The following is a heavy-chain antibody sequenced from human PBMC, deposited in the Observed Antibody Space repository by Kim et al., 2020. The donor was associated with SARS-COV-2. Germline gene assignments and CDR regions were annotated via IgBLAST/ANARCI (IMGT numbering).Heavy chain of an antibody. CDR3: AKARGGRLSQYHFDH. Sequence: GGSLRLSCAASGFTFSGYAMNWVRQAPGKGLEWVSGLSDDGRATYYADSVKGRFTIFRDNSKNMVHLQMNSLSAEDTAVYYCAKARGGRLSQYHFDHWC. CDR2: LSDDGRAT. D-gene: IGHD1-26*01. J-gene: IGHJ4*01. V-gene: IGHV3-23*01. CDR1: GFTFSGYA.